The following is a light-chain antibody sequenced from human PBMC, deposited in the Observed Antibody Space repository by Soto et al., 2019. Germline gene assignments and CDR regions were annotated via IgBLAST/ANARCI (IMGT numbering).Light chain of an antibody. CDR3: SSYTSSSTRV. J-gene: IGLJ2*01. V-gene: IGLV2-14*01. Sequence: QSVLTQPASVSGSPGQSITISCTGTSSDVGGYNYVSWYQQHPGKAPKLMIYDVSNRPSGVSNRFSGSKSGNTASLTISGLQAEDEADYYCSSYTSSSTRVFGVWTKLTVL. CDR2: DVS. CDR1: SSDVGGYNY.